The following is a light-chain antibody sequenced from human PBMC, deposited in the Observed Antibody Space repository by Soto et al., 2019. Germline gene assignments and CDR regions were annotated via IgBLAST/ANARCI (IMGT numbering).Light chain of an antibody. CDR3: QQRSNWPPLT. Sequence: EVVLTQSPAILSLSPGERATLSCRASQSVGNFLTWYQQKPGQAPRLLIYYASTRATGIPARFSGSGSGTDFTLTISSLEPEDFAVYYCQQRSNWPPLTFGGGTKVEIK. J-gene: IGKJ4*01. V-gene: IGKV3-11*01. CDR2: YAS. CDR1: QSVGNF.